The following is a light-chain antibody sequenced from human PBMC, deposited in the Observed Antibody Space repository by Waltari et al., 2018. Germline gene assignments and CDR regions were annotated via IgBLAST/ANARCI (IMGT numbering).Light chain of an antibody. Sequence: QSVLTQPPSASGTPGQRVTISCSGRSSNLGSYFVCWYQPPPGTAPQLLIYKNNQRPSGVPARFSGSKSGTSASLAISGLRSEDEADYYCATWDDSLSGEVFGGGTKLTVL. J-gene: IGLJ3*02. CDR2: KNN. V-gene: IGLV1-47*01. CDR3: ATWDDSLSGEV. CDR1: SSNLGSYF.